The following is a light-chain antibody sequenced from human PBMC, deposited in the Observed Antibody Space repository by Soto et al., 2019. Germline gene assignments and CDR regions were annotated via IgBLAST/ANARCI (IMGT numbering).Light chain of an antibody. CDR1: QSISSY. CDR2: AAS. J-gene: IGKJ4*01. Sequence: DIQMTQSPSSLSASVGDRVTITCRASQSISSYLNWYQQKPGKAPKLLIYAASSLQSGVPSRFSGSGSGTGFTLTISRLQPEGFGTFYCQQSYSTPLTFGGGTKVEIK. V-gene: IGKV1-39*01. CDR3: QQSYSTPLT.